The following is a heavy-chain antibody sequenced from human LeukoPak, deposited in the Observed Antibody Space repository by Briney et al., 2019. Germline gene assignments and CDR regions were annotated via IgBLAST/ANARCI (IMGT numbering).Heavy chain of an antibody. CDR1: GFTFSSYA. CDR2: ISDGGAGT. D-gene: IGHD3-3*01. CDR3: AKKGNYDFWSGYILKNWFDP. V-gene: IGHV3-23*01. J-gene: IGHJ5*02. Sequence: GGSLRLSCAASGFTFSSYAMNWVRQAPGKGLEWVSGISDGGAGTYYADSVEGRFTISRDNSKNTLYLQMNSLRAEDTAVYYCAKKGNYDFWSGYILKNWFDPWGQGTLVTVSS.